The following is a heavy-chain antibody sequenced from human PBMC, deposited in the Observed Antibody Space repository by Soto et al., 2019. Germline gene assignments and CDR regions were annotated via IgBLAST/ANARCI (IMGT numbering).Heavy chain of an antibody. J-gene: IGHJ6*02. CDR2: INAGNGNT. CDR1: GYTFTSYA. V-gene: IGHV1-3*01. D-gene: IGHD5-18*01. CDR3: VRVVRFIQLWLMDDYYYGMDV. Sequence: ASVKVSCKASGYTFTSYAMHWVRQAPGQRLEWMGWINAGNGNTKYSQKFQGRVTITRDTSASTAYMELSSLRSEDTAVYYCVRVVRFIQLWLMDDYYYGMDVWGQGTTVTVSS.